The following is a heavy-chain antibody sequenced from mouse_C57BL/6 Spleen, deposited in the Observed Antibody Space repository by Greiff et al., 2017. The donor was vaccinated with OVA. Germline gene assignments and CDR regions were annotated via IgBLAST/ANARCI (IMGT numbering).Heavy chain of an antibody. CDR1: GYAFSSSW. D-gene: IGHD1-1*01. CDR3: ARPLYYGSSYGYFDV. V-gene: IGHV1-82*01. CDR2: IYPGDGDT. J-gene: IGHJ1*03. Sequence: VQLQQSGPELVKPGASVKISCKASGYAFSSSWMNWVKQRPGKGLEWIGRIYPGDGDTNYNGKFKGKATLTADKSSSTAYMQLSSLTSEDSAVYFCARPLYYGSSYGYFDVWGTGTTVTVSS.